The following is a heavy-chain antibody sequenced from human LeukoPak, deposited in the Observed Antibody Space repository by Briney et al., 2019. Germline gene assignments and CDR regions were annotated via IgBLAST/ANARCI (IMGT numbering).Heavy chain of an antibody. CDR3: AKDRSIVGATPFDY. J-gene: IGHJ4*02. V-gene: IGHV3-23*01. CDR1: GFTFSSYG. CDR2: ISGSGGST. Sequence: PGGSLRLSCAASGFTFSSYGMSWVRQAPGKGLEWVSAISGSGGSTYYADSVKGRFTISRDNSKNTLYLQMNSLRAEDTAVYYCAKDRSIVGATPFDYWGQGTLGTVSS. D-gene: IGHD1-26*01.